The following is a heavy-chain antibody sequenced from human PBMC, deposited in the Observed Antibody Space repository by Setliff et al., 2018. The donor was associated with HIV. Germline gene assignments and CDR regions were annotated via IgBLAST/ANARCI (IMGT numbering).Heavy chain of an antibody. D-gene: IGHD3-22*01. V-gene: IGHV1-18*01. J-gene: IGHJ4*02. CDR3: ARDHDSSAYTYFDY. Sequence: GASVKVSCKASGYTFTSYGISWVRQAPGQGLEWMGWISPATDKTNYAQKVQGRVSMTTDTSTSTAYMELSSLRSEDTAVYYCARDHDSSAYTYFDYWGQGTLVTVSS. CDR2: ISPATDKT. CDR1: GYTFTSYG.